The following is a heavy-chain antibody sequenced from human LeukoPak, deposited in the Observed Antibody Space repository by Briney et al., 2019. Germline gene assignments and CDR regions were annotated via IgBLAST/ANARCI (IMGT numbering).Heavy chain of an antibody. V-gene: IGHV4-34*01. CDR1: GGSFSGYY. Sequence: SETLSLTCAVYGGSFSGYYWSWIRQPPGKGLEWIGEINHSGSTNYNPSLKSRLTISVDTSKNQFSLKLSSVTAADTAVYYCARGQIVVVPAATIRRINWFDPWGQGTLVTVSS. J-gene: IGHJ5*02. CDR2: INHSGST. D-gene: IGHD2-2*01. CDR3: ARGQIVVVPAATIRRINWFDP.